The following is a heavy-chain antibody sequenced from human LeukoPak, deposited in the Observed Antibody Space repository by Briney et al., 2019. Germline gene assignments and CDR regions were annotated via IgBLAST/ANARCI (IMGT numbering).Heavy chain of an antibody. D-gene: IGHD2-2*01. CDR1: GYTFTGYY. CDR3: ARDPTGSTSWGYFQH. CDR2: INPNSGGT. Sequence: ASVKVSCKASGYTFTGYYMHWVRQAPGQGLEWMGWINPNSGGTNYAQKFQGRVTMTRDTSISTAYMELSRLRSDDTAVYYCARDPTGSTSWGYFQHWGQGTLVTVSS. J-gene: IGHJ1*01. V-gene: IGHV1-2*02.